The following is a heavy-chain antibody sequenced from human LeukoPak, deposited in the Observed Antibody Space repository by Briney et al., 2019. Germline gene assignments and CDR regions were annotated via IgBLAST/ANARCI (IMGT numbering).Heavy chain of an antibody. J-gene: IGHJ4*02. CDR2: VKVDGSDK. Sequence: GGSLRLSCAASGFTFSNYWMASVRQSPGKGLEWVANVKVDGSDKNYVDSVKGRFTISRDNAKNSVYLQMNSLRVGDTAVYYCARMGSDFLWGTTHDFFDYWGQGTLVTVPS. D-gene: IGHD3-16*01. CDR1: GFTFSNYW. CDR3: ARMGSDFLWGTTHDFFDY. V-gene: IGHV3-7*01.